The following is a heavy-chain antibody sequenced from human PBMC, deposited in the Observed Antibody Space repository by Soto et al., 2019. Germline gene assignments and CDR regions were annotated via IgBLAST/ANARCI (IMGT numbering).Heavy chain of an antibody. CDR2: ISYSWST. CDR3: ARDWDSSGLFDP. V-gene: IGHV4-59*01. D-gene: IGHD3-10*01. Sequence: SETLSLTCSVSGASITTYYWSWIRQPPGKGLEWIGSISYSWSTKYNPSLESRVMISLDTSKNQFSLRLTSVTAADTALYYCARDWDSSGLFDPWGQGALVTVSS. J-gene: IGHJ5*02. CDR1: GASITTYY.